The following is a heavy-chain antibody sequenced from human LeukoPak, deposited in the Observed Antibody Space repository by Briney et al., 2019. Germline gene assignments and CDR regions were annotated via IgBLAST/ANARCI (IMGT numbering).Heavy chain of an antibody. Sequence: GGSLRLSCGASGLTFGSYSMNWVRQAPGKGLEWVSYISSDSGARYYADSVKGRFTISRDNAKNSLYLQMNSLRAEDTAVYYCARATQPGFDPWGQGTLVTVS. CDR3: ARATQPGFDP. J-gene: IGHJ5*02. V-gene: IGHV3-48*01. D-gene: IGHD2-15*01. CDR2: ISSDSGAR. CDR1: GLTFGSYS.